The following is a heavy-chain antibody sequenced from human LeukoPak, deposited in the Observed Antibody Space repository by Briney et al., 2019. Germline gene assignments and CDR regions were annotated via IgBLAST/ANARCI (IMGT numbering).Heavy chain of an antibody. CDR1: GGSISSSSYY. Sequence: PSETLSLTCTVSGGSISSSSYYWGWIRQPPGKGLEWIGSIYYSGSTYYNPSLKSRVTISVDTSKNQFSLKLNPVTAADTAVYYCARGKPSYGSGTYYRPLEPNYMDVWGKGTTVTVSS. CDR3: ARGKPSYGSGTYYRPLEPNYMDV. J-gene: IGHJ6*03. D-gene: IGHD3-10*01. V-gene: IGHV4-39*07. CDR2: IYYSGST.